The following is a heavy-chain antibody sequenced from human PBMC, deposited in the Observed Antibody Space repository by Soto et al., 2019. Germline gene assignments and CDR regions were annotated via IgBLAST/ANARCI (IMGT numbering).Heavy chain of an antibody. J-gene: IGHJ4*02. CDR2: FDPEDGET. D-gene: IGHD5-18*01. V-gene: IGHV1-24*01. Sequence: ASVKVSCKVSGYTLTELSMHWVRQAPGKGLEWMGGFDPEDGETIYAQKFQGRVTMTEDTSTDTAYMELSSLRSEDTAVYYCATDSRYSYGSSFDYWGQGTLVTVSS. CDR3: ATDSRYSYGSSFDY. CDR1: GYTLTELS.